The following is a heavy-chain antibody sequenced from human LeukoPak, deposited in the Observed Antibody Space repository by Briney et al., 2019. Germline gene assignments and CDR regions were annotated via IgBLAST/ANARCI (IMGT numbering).Heavy chain of an antibody. V-gene: IGHV4-30-4*01. D-gene: IGHD1-26*01. Sequence: SETLSLTCTVSGGSISSGDYYWSWIRQPPGKGLEWIGYIYYSGSTYYNPSLKSRVTISVDTSKNQFSLKLSSVTAADTAVYYCASSSGSYLIDYWGQGTLVTVSS. CDR2: IYYSGST. CDR1: GGSISSGDYY. CDR3: ASSSGSYLIDY. J-gene: IGHJ4*02.